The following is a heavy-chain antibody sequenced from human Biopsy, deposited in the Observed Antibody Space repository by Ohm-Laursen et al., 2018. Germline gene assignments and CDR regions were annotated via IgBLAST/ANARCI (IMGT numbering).Heavy chain of an antibody. J-gene: IGHJ5*02. CDR2: IIPIFGTA. CDR3: AGGAAKGNPYDH. Sequence: SSVKVSCKASGGTFSSYAISWVRQAPGQGLEWMGGIIPIFGTANYAQKFQGRVTFTADKSTGTAHLDLSRLRSEDTAIYYCAGGAAKGNPYDHWGQGTLVTVSS. V-gene: IGHV1-69*06. D-gene: IGHD3-10*01. CDR1: GGTFSSYA.